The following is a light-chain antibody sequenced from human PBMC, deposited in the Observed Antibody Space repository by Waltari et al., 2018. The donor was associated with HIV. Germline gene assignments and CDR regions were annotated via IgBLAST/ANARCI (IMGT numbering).Light chain of an antibody. CDR2: DVS. CDR3: CSYAGTYEVV. CDR1: SSDVGAYKY. V-gene: IGLV2-11*01. J-gene: IGLJ2*01. Sequence: QSALTQPRSVSGSPGQSVTISCTGTSSDVGAYKYVSWYKQHPGKAPKFMIYDVSKRPSGVPDRVSGSKSGNTASLTISGLQADDEAIYYCCSYAGTYEVVFGGGTKLTVL.